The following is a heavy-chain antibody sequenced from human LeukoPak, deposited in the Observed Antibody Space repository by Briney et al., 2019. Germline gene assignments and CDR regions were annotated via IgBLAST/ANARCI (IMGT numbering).Heavy chain of an antibody. CDR2: IYTSGST. Sequence: SETLSLTCTVSGGSISSGSYYWRWLRQPAGTGLEWIGRIYTSGSTNYNPSLKSRVTISVDTSKNQFSLKLSSVTAADTAVYYCAREGRIVGATVDYWGQGTLVTVSS. CDR3: AREGRIVGATVDY. D-gene: IGHD1-26*01. CDR1: GGSISSGSYY. V-gene: IGHV4-61*02. J-gene: IGHJ4*02.